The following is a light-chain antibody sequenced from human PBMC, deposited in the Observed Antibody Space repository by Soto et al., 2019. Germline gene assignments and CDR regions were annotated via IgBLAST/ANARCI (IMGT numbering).Light chain of an antibody. V-gene: IGLV2-8*01. CDR2: EVS. Sequence: QSALTQPPSASGSLGQSVTIPCTGTSSDVGDYNYVSWYQQHPGKVPKLMIYEVSKRPSGVPDRFSGSKSGNTASLTVSGLQAEDEADYYCCSYAGSYTFVFGTGTKLTVL. J-gene: IGLJ1*01. CDR3: CSYAGSYTFV. CDR1: SSDVGDYNY.